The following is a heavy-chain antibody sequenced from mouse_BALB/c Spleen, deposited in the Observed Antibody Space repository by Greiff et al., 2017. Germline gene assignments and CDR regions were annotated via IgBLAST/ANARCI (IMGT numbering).Heavy chain of an antibody. J-gene: IGHJ3*01. Sequence: VQLKESGGGLVQPGGSLKLSCAASGFAFSSYWMSWVRQAPGKGLEWIGEINPDSSTLNYTPSLKDKFIISRDNAKNTLYLQMSEVRSEDTALNSCAREGYPNWFAYWGQGTLVTVSA. D-gene: IGHD2-14*01. CDR1: GFAFSSYW. V-gene: IGHV4-1*02. CDR2: INPDSSTL. CDR3: AREGYPNWFAY.